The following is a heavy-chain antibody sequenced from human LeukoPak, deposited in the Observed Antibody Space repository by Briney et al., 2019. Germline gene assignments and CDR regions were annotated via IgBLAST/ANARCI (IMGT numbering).Heavy chain of an antibody. CDR2: INGHSDAI. Sequence: PGGSLRLSCADSGFTFDTYSMNWVRQAPGKGLEWVSYINGHSDAIYYADSAKGRFTISRDNAKNSLYLQMNSLRAEDTAVYYCARDLPSGYSIDYWGQGTLVTVSS. CDR3: ARDLPSGYSIDY. D-gene: IGHD2-15*01. J-gene: IGHJ4*02. V-gene: IGHV3-48*01. CDR1: GFTFDTYS.